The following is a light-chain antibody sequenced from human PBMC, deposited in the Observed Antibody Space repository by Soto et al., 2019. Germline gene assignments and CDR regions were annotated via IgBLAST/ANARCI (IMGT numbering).Light chain of an antibody. CDR3: QQYGTSPRT. CDR1: QSVRSSY. Sequence: EIVLTQSPGTLSLSPGERATLSCRASQSVRSSYLAWYQQKLGQAPRLLIYGVSNMATGIPDRFSGSGSGTDFTLTISRLESEDFAVYYCQQYGTSPRTFGQGTKVEIK. V-gene: IGKV3-20*01. CDR2: GVS. J-gene: IGKJ1*01.